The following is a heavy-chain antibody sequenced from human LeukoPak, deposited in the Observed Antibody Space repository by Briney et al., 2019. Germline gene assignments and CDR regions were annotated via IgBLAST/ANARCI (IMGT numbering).Heavy chain of an antibody. D-gene: IGHD3-10*01. CDR3: ARGRDLLWFGELPPKGFDY. J-gene: IGHJ4*02. CDR2: INHSGST. V-gene: IGHV4-34*01. CDR1: GGSFSGYY. Sequence: SETLSLTCAVYGGSFSGYYWSWIRQPPAKGLELIGEINHSGSTNYNPSLKSRVTISVDTSKNQFSLKLSSVTAADTAVYYCARGRDLLWFGELPPKGFDYWGQGTLVTVSS.